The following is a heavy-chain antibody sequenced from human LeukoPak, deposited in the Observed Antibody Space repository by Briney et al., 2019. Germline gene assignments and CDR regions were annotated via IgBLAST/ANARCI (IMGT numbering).Heavy chain of an antibody. D-gene: IGHD3-22*01. V-gene: IGHV3-21*04. J-gene: IGHJ3*02. CDR3: AKGRYYYDSSGDAFDI. Sequence: GGSLRLSCAASGFTFSSYSMSWLRQAPGKGLEWVSSISSSSTYIYYADSVKGRFTISRDNAKNSLYLQMNSLRAEDTAVYYCAKGRYYYDSSGDAFDIWGQGTMVTVSS. CDR1: GFTFSSYS. CDR2: ISSSSTYI.